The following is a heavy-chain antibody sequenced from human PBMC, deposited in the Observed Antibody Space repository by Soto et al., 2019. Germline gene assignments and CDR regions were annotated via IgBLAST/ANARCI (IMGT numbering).Heavy chain of an antibody. V-gene: IGHV1-46*01. CDR1: GYTFTSYY. CDR2: INPSGGST. Sequence: GASVKVSCKASGYTFTSYYMHWVRQAPGQGLEWMGIINPSGGSTSYAQKFQGRVTMTRDTSTSTVYMELSSLRSEDTAVYYCARALTYYYDSSGYSNWFDPWGQGTLVTVSS. J-gene: IGHJ5*02. CDR3: ARALTYYYDSSGYSNWFDP. D-gene: IGHD3-22*01.